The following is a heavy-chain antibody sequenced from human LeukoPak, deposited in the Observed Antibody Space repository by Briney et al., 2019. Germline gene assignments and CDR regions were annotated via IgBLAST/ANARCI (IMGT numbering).Heavy chain of an antibody. D-gene: IGHD3-22*01. V-gene: IGHV3-21*01. CDR1: GFTFSSYS. CDR2: ISSSSSYI. Sequence: GGSLRLSRAASGFTFSSYSMHWVRQAPGTGLEWVSSISSSSSYIYYADSVKGRFTISRDNAKNSLYLQMNSLRAEDTAVYYCAREAPGFDYYDSSGLFDYWGQGTLVTVSS. J-gene: IGHJ4*02. CDR3: AREAPGFDYYDSSGLFDY.